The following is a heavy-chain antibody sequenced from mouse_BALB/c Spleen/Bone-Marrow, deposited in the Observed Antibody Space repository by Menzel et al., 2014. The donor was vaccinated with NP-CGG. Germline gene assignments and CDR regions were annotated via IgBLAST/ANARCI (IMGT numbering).Heavy chain of an antibody. D-gene: IGHD2-1*01. J-gene: IGHJ4*01. CDR1: GFSLTSYG. CDR3: ARARSGNYYAMDY. CDR2: IWAGGST. V-gene: IGHV2-9*02. Sequence: VKLVESGPGPVAPSQSLSITCTVSGFSLTSYGVHWVRQPPGKGLEWLGVIWAGGSTNYNSALMSGLSISKDNSKSQVFLKMNSLQTDDTAMYYCARARSGNYYAMDYWGQGTSVTVSS.